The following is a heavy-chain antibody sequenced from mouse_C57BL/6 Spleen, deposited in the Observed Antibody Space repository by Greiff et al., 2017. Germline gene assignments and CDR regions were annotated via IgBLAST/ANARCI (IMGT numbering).Heavy chain of an antibody. J-gene: IGHJ3*01. CDR1: GYTFTNYW. CDR3: ARRGCLYYDYAWFAD. Sequence: VQLQQSGAELVRPGTSVKMSCKASGYTFTNYWIGWAKQRPGHGLEWIGDIYPGGGYTNYNEKFKGKATLTADKSSSTAYMQFSSLTSEDSAIYYCARRGCLYYDYAWFADWGQVTLVTVAA. D-gene: IGHD2-4*01. V-gene: IGHV1-63*01. CDR2: IYPGGGYT.